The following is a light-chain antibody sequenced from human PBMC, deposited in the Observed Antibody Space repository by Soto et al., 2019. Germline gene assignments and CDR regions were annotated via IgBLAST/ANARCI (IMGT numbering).Light chain of an antibody. J-gene: IGLJ1*01. Sequence: QPVLTQPPSVSDAPRQRVTISCSGSSSNIGNNAVNWYQQLPGKAPKLLIYYDDLLPSGVSDRFSGSKFGTSASLGIGGLQYEDEADYYCAACDDSLHGYFFGTGTKLTVL. CDR2: YDD. CDR1: SSNIGNNA. V-gene: IGLV1-36*01. CDR3: AACDDSLHGYF.